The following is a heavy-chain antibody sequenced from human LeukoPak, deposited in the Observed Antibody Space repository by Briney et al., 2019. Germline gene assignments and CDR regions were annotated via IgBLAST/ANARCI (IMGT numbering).Heavy chain of an antibody. J-gene: IGHJ6*03. CDR2: ISYDGSNK. V-gene: IGHV3-30*03. CDR1: GFTFNTYG. CDR3: AREGEAARRGGGRYYYYYYYMDV. Sequence: GGSLRLSCAASGFTFNTYGMHWVRQAPGKGLEWVAVISYDGSNKYYADSVKGRFTISRDNSKNTLYLQMNSLRSEDTAVYYCAREGEAARRGGGRYYYYYYYMDVWGKGTTVTVSS. D-gene: IGHD6-6*01.